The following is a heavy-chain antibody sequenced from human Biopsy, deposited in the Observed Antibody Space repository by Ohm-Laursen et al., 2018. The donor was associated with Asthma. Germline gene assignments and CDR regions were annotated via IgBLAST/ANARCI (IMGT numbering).Heavy chain of an antibody. CDR2: INPNSGGT. CDR3: TRGQKSAGDRWFDP. J-gene: IGHJ5*02. Sequence: ASVKVSCKASGYNFISFAIHWVRQAPGQRLEWMGRINPNSGGTNYAQKFQGRVTMTRDTSISTAYMEVSRLRSDDTAVYYCTRGQKSAGDRWFDPWGQGTLVTVSS. CDR1: GYNFISFA. D-gene: IGHD6-13*01. V-gene: IGHV1-2*06.